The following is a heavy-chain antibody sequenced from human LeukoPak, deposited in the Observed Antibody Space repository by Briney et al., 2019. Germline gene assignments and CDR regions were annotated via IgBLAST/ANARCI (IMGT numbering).Heavy chain of an antibody. V-gene: IGHV3-30*02. CDR3: AKDIGYYGSGSYTDAPKYYYYYYYMDV. CDR2: IRYDRRNQ. J-gene: IGHJ6*03. D-gene: IGHD3-10*01. CDR1: GFTFSSYG. Sequence: GGSLRLSCAASGFTFSSYGMHWVRQAPGKGLEWVAFIRYDRRNQYYADSVKGRFTISRDNSKNTLYLQMNSLRAEDTAVYYCAKDIGYYGSGSYTDAPKYYYYYYYMDVWGKGTTVTISS.